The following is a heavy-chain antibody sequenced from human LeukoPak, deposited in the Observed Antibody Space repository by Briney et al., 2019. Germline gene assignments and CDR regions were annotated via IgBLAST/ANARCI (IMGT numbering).Heavy chain of an antibody. V-gene: IGHV3-23*01. Sequence: GGSLRLSCAASGFTFSSYAMSWVRQAPGKGLEWVSAISGSGGSTYYADSVKGRFTISRDNSKNTLYLQMNSLRAEGTAVYYCAEVFIVVVPAAIDPFDYWGQGTLVTVSS. D-gene: IGHD2-2*02. J-gene: IGHJ4*02. CDR3: AEVFIVVVPAAIDPFDY. CDR2: ISGSGGST. CDR1: GFTFSSYA.